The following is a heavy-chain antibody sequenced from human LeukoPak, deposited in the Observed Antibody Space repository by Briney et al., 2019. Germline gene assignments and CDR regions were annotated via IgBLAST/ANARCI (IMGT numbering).Heavy chain of an antibody. CDR1: GGSISNDY. CDR2: IYTRGST. Sequence: PSETLSLTCTVSGGSISNDYWSWIRQAAGKELEWIGRIYTRGSTNYNPSLKSRVTISLDKSKKQFSLNLSSVTAADTAVHYCARGGTYGSGRNQHTTLDYWGQGTLDTVSS. CDR3: ARGGTYGSGRNQHTTLDY. J-gene: IGHJ4*02. D-gene: IGHD3-10*01. V-gene: IGHV4-4*07.